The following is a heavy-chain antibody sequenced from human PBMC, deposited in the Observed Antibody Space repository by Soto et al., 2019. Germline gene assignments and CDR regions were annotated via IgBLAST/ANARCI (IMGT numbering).Heavy chain of an antibody. CDR3: ARPANSAADHFDL. CDR1: GYTFTIYW. J-gene: IGHJ4*02. Sequence: GESLKISCQVSGYTFTIYWIGWVRQMPGKGLEWMGIIYPSDSDTRYSPSFQGQVTISADQSINTAYLQWDSLKASDTAIYYWARPANSAADHFDLWGQGTPVTVSS. D-gene: IGHD3-10*01. CDR2: IYPSDSDT. V-gene: IGHV5-51*01.